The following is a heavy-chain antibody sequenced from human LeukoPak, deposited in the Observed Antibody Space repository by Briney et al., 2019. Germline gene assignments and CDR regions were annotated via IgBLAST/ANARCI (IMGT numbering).Heavy chain of an antibody. CDR2: ISSSGSTI. Sequence: GGSLRLSCAASGFTFSSYEMNWVRQAPGKGLEWVSYISSSGSTIYYADSVKGRFTISRDNAKNSLYLQMNSLRAEDTAVYYCAELGITMIGGVWSKGITVTISS. CDR3: AELGITMIGGV. D-gene: IGHD3-10*02. V-gene: IGHV3-48*03. J-gene: IGHJ6*04. CDR1: GFTFSSYE.